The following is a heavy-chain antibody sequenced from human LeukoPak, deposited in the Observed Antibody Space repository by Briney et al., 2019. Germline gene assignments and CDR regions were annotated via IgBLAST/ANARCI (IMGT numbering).Heavy chain of an antibody. V-gene: IGHV3-7*01. Sequence: GGSLRLSCAASGFTFSSYWMSWVRQAPGKGLEWVANIKQDGSEKYYVDSVKGRFTISRDNAKNSLYLQMNSLRAEDTAVYYCARDSRYYDFWSGGVFDYWGQGTLVTVSS. J-gene: IGHJ4*02. CDR1: GFTFSSYW. D-gene: IGHD3-3*01. CDR3: ARDSRYYDFWSGGVFDY. CDR2: IKQDGSEK.